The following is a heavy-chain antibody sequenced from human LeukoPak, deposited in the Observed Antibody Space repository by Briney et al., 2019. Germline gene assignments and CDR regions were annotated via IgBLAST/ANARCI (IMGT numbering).Heavy chain of an antibody. Sequence: QPGGSLRLSCAASGFTFSSYWMSWVRQAPGKGLEWVANIKQDGSEKYHVDSVKGRFTISRDNAKNSLYLQMNSLRAEDTAVHFCAKGRDHDTFPDAFDIWGQGTMVTVSS. J-gene: IGHJ3*02. D-gene: IGHD2/OR15-2a*01. CDR3: AKGRDHDTFPDAFDI. V-gene: IGHV3-7*03. CDR1: GFTFSSYW. CDR2: IKQDGSEK.